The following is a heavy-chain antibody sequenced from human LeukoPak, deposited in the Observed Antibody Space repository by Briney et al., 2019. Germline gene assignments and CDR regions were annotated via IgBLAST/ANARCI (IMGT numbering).Heavy chain of an antibody. CDR3: ARPTHYYYYYMDV. Sequence: PSETLSLTCTVSGGSISSSSYYWGWIRQPPGKGLEWIGSIYYSGSTYYNPSLKSRVTISVDTSKNQFSLKLSSVTAADTAAYYCARPTHYYYYYMDVWGKGTTVTVSS. J-gene: IGHJ6*03. CDR2: IYYSGST. V-gene: IGHV4-39*01. CDR1: GGSISSSSYY.